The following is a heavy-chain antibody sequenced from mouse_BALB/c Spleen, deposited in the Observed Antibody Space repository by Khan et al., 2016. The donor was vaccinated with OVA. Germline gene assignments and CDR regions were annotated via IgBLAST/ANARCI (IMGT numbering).Heavy chain of an antibody. CDR2: IWSDGSR. CDR1: GFSLTNYG. D-gene: IGHD1-1*02. J-gene: IGHJ4*01. V-gene: IGHV2-6-1*01. CDR3: ARQPHYHYYLLDY. Sequence: VELVESGPGLVAPSQSLSITRTISGFSLTNYGVHWVRQPPGKGLEWLVVIWSDGSRTSNSALKSRLSISKDNSKNQVFLKMNSLQADDTAVYYCARQPHYHYYLLDYWGQGTSVTVSS.